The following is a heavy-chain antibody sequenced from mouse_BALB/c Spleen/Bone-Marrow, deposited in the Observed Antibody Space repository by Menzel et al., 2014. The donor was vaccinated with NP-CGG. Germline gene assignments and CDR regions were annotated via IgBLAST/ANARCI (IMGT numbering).Heavy chain of an antibody. CDR1: GFTFXNYW. V-gene: IGHV6-6*02. J-gene: IGHJ3*01. CDR3: TTGFAY. CDR2: IGLKSHNYAT. Sequence: EVKVEESGGGLVQPGGSMKLSCVASGFTFXNYWMNWVRQSPEKGLEWVAEIGLKSHNYATHYAESVKGRFTISRDDSKSSVYLQMNNLRAEDTGIYYCTTGFAYWGQGTLVTVSA.